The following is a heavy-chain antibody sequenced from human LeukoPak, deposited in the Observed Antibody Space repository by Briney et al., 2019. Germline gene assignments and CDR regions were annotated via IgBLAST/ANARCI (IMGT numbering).Heavy chain of an antibody. CDR2: IYYSGGT. V-gene: IGHV4-61*05. CDR1: GGSISSSDYY. Sequence: PAETLSLTCTVSGGSISSSDYYWSWIRQPPGKGLEWIGYIYYSGGTNYNPSLKSRVTISVDTSKNQFSLRLSSVTAADTAVYYCARQLRSGGSYGFDIWGQGTMVTVSS. CDR3: ARQLRSGGSYGFDI. D-gene: IGHD2-15*01. J-gene: IGHJ3*02.